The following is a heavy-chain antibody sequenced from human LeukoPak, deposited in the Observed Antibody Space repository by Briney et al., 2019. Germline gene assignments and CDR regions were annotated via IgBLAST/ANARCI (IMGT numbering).Heavy chain of an antibody. CDR1: GYTFTSYG. V-gene: IGHV1-18*01. CDR2: ISAYNGNT. CDR3: ARVHLGYYGSGRLDY. Sequence: ASVKVSCKASGYTFTSYGISWVRQAPGQGFEWMGWISAYNGNTNYAQKLQGRVTMTTDISTSTAYMELRSLRSDDTAVYYCARVHLGYYGSGRLDYWGQGTLVTVSS. J-gene: IGHJ4*02. D-gene: IGHD3-10*01.